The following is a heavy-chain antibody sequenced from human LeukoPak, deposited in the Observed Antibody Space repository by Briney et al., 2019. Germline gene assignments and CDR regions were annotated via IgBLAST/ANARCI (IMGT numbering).Heavy chain of an antibody. J-gene: IGHJ4*02. CDR3: ARDKGPYYFDQ. Sequence: GRSLRLSCAASGXTFSSYVVHWVRQAPGKGLEWVAVICNDGSQKYSADAVKGRFTISRDNSKNTLYLQISSLRAEDTAVYYCARDKGPYYFDQWGQGTLLTVSS. CDR2: ICNDGSQK. V-gene: IGHV3-33*01. CDR1: GXTFSSYV.